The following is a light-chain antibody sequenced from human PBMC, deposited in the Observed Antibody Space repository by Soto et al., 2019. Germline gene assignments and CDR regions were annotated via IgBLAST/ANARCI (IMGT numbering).Light chain of an antibody. CDR2: ANS. J-gene: IGLJ3*02. Sequence: QSVLTQPPSVSGAPGQRVTISCTGSSSNTGAGYDVHWYQQFPGTVPKLLIYANSNRPSGVPDRFSGSKSGTSASLAITGLQAEDEADYYCQSYDSSLSVWVFGGGTEVTVL. CDR1: SSNTGAGYD. V-gene: IGLV1-40*01. CDR3: QSYDSSLSVWV.